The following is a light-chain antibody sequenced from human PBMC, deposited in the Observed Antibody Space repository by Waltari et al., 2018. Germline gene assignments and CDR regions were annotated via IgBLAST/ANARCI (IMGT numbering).Light chain of an antibody. CDR2: DAS. CDR3: QNYVRLPAT. CDR1: QSVSRS. J-gene: IGKJ1*01. Sequence: EIVLTQSPDTLSLSPGERATLACRASQSVSRSLAWYQQKPGQAPRLLIYDASRRATGIPDRFSGSGSGTDFSLTISRLEPEDFAVYYCQNYVRLPATFGQGTKVEI. V-gene: IGKV3-20*01.